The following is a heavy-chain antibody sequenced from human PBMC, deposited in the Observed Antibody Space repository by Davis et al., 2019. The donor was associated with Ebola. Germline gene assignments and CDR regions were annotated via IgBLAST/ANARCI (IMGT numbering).Heavy chain of an antibody. V-gene: IGHV4-34*01. Sequence: PSETLSLTCAVYGGSFSDYYWSWIRQPPGKGLEWIGEINHSGRTDYNPSLKSRVTTSLDTSKNQFFLKLSSVTAADTAVYYCARTRVTTSFLIWGKGTTVTVSS. J-gene: IGHJ6*04. CDR1: GGSFSDYY. CDR2: INHSGRT. D-gene: IGHD4-17*01. CDR3: ARTRVTTSFLI.